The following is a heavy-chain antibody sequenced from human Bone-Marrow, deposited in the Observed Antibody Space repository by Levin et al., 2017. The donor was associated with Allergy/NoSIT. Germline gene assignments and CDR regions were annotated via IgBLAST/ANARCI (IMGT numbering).Heavy chain of an antibody. V-gene: IGHV3-33*01. D-gene: IGHD6-13*01. Sequence: PGGSLRLSCAASGFTFSSYGMHWVRQAPGKGLEWVAVIWYDGSNKYYADSVKGRFTISRDNSKNTLYLQMNSLRAEDTAVYYCARTISSSLGGGIWGQGTMVTVSS. CDR1: GFTFSSYG. J-gene: IGHJ3*02. CDR2: IWYDGSNK. CDR3: ARTISSSLGGGI.